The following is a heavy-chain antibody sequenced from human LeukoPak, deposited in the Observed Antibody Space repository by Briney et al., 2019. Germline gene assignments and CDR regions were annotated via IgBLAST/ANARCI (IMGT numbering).Heavy chain of an antibody. CDR3: ARGLDILTGYWPFDP. J-gene: IGHJ5*02. Sequence: ASVKVSCKASGGTFSSYAISWVRQAPGQGLEWMGWINPNSGGTNYAQKFQGRVTMTRDTSISTAYMELSRLRSDDTAVYYCARGLDILTGYWPFDPWGQGTLVTVSS. CDR1: GGTFSSYA. V-gene: IGHV1-2*02. CDR2: INPNSGGT. D-gene: IGHD3-9*01.